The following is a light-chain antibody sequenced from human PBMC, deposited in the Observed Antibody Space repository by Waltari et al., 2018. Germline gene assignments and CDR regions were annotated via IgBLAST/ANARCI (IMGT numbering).Light chain of an antibody. CDR2: GNR. V-gene: IGLV1-40*01. CDR3: QSYDSSLSGSRV. Sequence: QSVLTQPPSVSGAPGQRATIPCTGSSPNIGAGSDVHWYQQPPGTAPKLLMYGNRNRPSGVPDRFSGSKSGTSASLAITGLQAEDEADYYCQSYDSSLSGSRVFGGGTKLTVL. J-gene: IGLJ2*01. CDR1: SPNIGAGSD.